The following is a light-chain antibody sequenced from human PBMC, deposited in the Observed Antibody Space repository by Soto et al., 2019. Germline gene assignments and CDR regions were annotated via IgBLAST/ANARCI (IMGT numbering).Light chain of an antibody. CDR1: QSVSSGY. Sequence: EIVLTQSPVTLSLSPGEGATLSCRASQSVSSGYLAWYQQKPGQTPRLLIYSASSRATGIPDRFSGSGSGTDFTLTISRLEPEDFAVYYCQQYGNSPYTFGQGTKVDI. J-gene: IGKJ2*01. CDR2: SAS. CDR3: QQYGNSPYT. V-gene: IGKV3-20*01.